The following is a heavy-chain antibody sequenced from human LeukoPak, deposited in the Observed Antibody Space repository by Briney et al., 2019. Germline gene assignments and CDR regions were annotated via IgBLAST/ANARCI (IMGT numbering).Heavy chain of an antibody. J-gene: IGHJ3*02. D-gene: IGHD1-26*01. CDR2: NSGNT. CDR1: GGSISSYF. CDR3: ARGRGYGGNYLRAFDI. V-gene: IGHV4-59*08. Sequence: SETLSLTCTVSGGSISSYFRSWIRQPPGKGLEWIGYNSGNTNYNPSLKSRVTISVDTSKNQFSLKLSSVTAADTAVYYCARGRGYGGNYLRAFDIWGQGTMVTVSS.